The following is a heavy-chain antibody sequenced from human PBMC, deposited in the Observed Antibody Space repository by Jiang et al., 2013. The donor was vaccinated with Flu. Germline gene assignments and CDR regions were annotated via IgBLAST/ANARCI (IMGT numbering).Heavy chain of an antibody. CDR2: IYHSGST. CDR3: ARQMYCDSTTCYYAFDI. V-gene: IGHV4-59*08. D-gene: IGHD2-2*01. J-gene: IGHJ3*02. CDR1: GGSISSHY. Sequence: PGLVKPSETLSLTCTVSGGSISSHYWSWIRQPPGKGLEWIGYIYHSGSTNYNPSLKSRVSSSVDTSKNQFSLRLSSVTAADTAIYYCARQMYCDSTTCYYAFDIWGQGTMVTVSS.